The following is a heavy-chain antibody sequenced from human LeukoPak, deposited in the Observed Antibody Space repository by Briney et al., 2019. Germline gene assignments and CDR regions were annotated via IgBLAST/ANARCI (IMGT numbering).Heavy chain of an antibody. V-gene: IGHV1-69*04. Sequence: ASVKVSCKASGGTFSSYAISWVRQAPGQGLEWTGRIIPILGIANYAQKFQGRVTITADKSTSTAYMELSSLRSEDTAVYYCARDLRGYSGYDAGYWGQGTLVTVSS. CDR2: IIPILGIA. J-gene: IGHJ4*02. CDR1: GGTFSSYA. D-gene: IGHD5-12*01. CDR3: ARDLRGYSGYDAGY.